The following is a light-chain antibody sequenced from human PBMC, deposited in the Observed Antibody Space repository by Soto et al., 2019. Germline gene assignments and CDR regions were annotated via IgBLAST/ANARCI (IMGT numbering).Light chain of an antibody. Sequence: EFVLTQSPGTLSLSPGERATLSCRASQSVRSRYLAWYQQKSGQAPRLLIYGASSRATGIPDRFSGSGSGTDFSLTISRMEPEDFAVYYCQQFDTTPWTFGQGNKVEFK. CDR2: GAS. J-gene: IGKJ1*01. V-gene: IGKV3-20*01. CDR1: QSVRSRY. CDR3: QQFDTTPWT.